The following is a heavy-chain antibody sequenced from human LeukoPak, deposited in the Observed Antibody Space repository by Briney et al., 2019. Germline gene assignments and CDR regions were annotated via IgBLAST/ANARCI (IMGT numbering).Heavy chain of an antibody. CDR1: GYTFTNYW. J-gene: IGHJ4*02. D-gene: IGHD5-24*01. CDR2: IYPGDSDT. CDR3: ARQYNYGSFDY. Sequence: GESLKISCKTSGYTFTNYWIGWVRQMPGKGLEWMGIIYPGDSDTRYSPSFQGQVTISADKSINTAYLQWSSLKASDTAMYYCARQYNYGSFDYWGQGTLVTVSS. V-gene: IGHV5-51*01.